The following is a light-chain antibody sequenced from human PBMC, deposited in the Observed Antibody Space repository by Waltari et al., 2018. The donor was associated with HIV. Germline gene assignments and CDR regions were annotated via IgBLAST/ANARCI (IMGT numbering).Light chain of an antibody. J-gene: IGLJ2*01. V-gene: IGLV3-21*02. CDR3: QVCVDNSVI. Sequence: SYVLPQPPSVSVAPGPTARLPCGGISVASKSGHWYQQKSGLAPVLVVYDDSDRPSGIPERFSGSNSGNTATLTISRVEDGDEADYYCQVCVDNSVIFAGGTRLTVL. CDR1: SVASKS. CDR2: DDS.